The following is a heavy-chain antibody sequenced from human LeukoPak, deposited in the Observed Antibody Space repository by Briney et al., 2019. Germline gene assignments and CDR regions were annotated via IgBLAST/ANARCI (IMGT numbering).Heavy chain of an antibody. CDR2: IYYSGST. Sequence: KPSETLSLTCAVYGGSFSGYYWGWIRQPPGKGLEWIGSIYYSGSTYYNPSLKSRVTISVDTSKNQFSLKLSSVTAADTAVYYCARHPMVREESIVNWFDPWGQGTLVTVSS. CDR1: GGSFSGYY. D-gene: IGHD3-10*01. V-gene: IGHV4-39*01. J-gene: IGHJ5*02. CDR3: ARHPMVREESIVNWFDP.